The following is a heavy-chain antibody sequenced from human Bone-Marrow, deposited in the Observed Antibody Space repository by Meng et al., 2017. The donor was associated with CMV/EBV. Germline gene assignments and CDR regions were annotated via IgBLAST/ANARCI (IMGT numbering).Heavy chain of an antibody. CDR1: GGSISSSSYY. Sequence: SETLSLTCTVSGGSISSSSYYWGWIRQPPGKGLEWIGSIYYSGSTYYNPSLKSRVTMSVDTSKNQFSLKLSSVTAADTAVYYCARHKGFESCFDYWGQGTLVTVSS. V-gene: IGHV4-39*01. CDR2: IYYSGST. J-gene: IGHJ4*02. D-gene: IGHD3-10*01. CDR3: ARHKGFESCFDY.